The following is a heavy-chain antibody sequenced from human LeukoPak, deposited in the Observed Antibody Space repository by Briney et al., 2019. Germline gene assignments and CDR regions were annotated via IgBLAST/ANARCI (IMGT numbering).Heavy chain of an antibody. CDR2: ISSESAHI. J-gene: IGHJ4*02. CDR3: ARAERYYYDSSGPAPPLDY. D-gene: IGHD3-22*01. V-gene: IGHV3-21*06. Sequence: GGSLRLSCAASGFVFSTYSMNWVRQAPGKGLEWVSSISSESAHILYAEPVKGRFTISRDNAENLVYLHMNSLRAEDTAVYYCARAERYYYDSSGPAPPLDYWGQGTLVTVSS. CDR1: GFVFSTYS.